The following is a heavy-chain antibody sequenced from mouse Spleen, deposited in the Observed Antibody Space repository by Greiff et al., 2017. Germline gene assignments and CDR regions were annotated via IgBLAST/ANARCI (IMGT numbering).Heavy chain of an antibody. CDR1: GYTFTDYE. D-gene: IGHD2-14*01. Sequence: VQLQQSGAELVRPGASVTLSCKASGYTFTDYEMHWVKQTPVHGLEWIGAIDPETGGTAYNQKFKGKAILTADKSSSTAYMELRSLTSEDSAVYYCTRRGYGWFAYWGQGTLVTVSA. J-gene: IGHJ3*01. V-gene: IGHV1-15*01. CDR2: IDPETGGT. CDR3: TRRGYGWFAY.